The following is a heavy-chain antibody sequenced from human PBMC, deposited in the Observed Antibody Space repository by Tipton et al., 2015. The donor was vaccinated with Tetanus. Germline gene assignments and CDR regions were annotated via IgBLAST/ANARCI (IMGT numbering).Heavy chain of an antibody. Sequence: TLSLTCTVSGDSMTRYYWSWIRQPPGKGLEWISYIFASGSTNYNPALKSRVTISMDTSKNQFSLQVASVTAADTAMYQCARIRLNPVPHIDLWGQGTLVTVSS. J-gene: IGHJ4*02. V-gene: IGHV4-4*08. CDR2: IFASGST. CDR3: ARIRLNPVPHIDL. D-gene: IGHD3-3*02. CDR1: GDSMTRYY.